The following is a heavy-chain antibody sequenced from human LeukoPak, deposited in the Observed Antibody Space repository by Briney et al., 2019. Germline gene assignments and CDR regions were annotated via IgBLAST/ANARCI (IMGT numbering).Heavy chain of an antibody. CDR3: AKTALHTAMVTYGMDV. D-gene: IGHD5-18*01. Sequence: GGSLRLSCAASGFTFSSYAMSWVRQAPGKGLEWVSAISGSGGSTYYADSVKGRFTISRDNSKNTLYLQMNSLRAEDTAVYYCAKTALHTAMVTYGMDVWGQGTTVAVSS. CDR2: ISGSGGST. J-gene: IGHJ6*02. V-gene: IGHV3-23*01. CDR1: GFTFSSYA.